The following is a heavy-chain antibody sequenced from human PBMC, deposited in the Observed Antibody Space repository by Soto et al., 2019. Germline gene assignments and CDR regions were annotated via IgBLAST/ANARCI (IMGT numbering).Heavy chain of an antibody. Sequence: SETLSLTCTVSGGSTSSDNYWSWIRQPPGKGLEWIGHIYYSGNTDYNPSLKSRLAISIDTSKNQFSLKLSSVTAADTAVYFCAREGGESSDGLYYFDYWGQGTLVTVSS. J-gene: IGHJ4*02. CDR2: IYYSGNT. D-gene: IGHD3-16*01. CDR1: GGSTSSDNY. CDR3: AREGGESSDGLYYFDY. V-gene: IGHV4-30-4*01.